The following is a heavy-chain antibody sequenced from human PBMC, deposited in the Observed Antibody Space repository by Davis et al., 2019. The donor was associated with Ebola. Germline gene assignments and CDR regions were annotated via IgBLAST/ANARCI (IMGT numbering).Heavy chain of an antibody. CDR1: GFTFRTYT. CDR3: VKDLGSTWTYFDY. V-gene: IGHV3-64D*08. CDR2: ISNNGDTT. D-gene: IGHD2-2*01. J-gene: IGHJ4*02. Sequence: GSLRLPCSASGFTFRTYTMHWVRQAPGKGLEYVSSISNNGDTTYYADSVKGRFTISRDNSKNTLYLQMSSLRAEDTAVYYCVKDLGSTWTYFDYWGQGTLVTVSS.